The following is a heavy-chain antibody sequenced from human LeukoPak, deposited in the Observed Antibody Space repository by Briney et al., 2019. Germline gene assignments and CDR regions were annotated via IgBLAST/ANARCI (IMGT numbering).Heavy chain of an antibody. CDR1: GYTFTGYY. CDR3: ARGRKYSYGKAPFDY. D-gene: IGHD5-18*01. CDR2: INPNSGGT. Sequence: GASVKVSCKASGYTFTGYYMHWVRQAPGQGLEWMGWINPNSGGTNYAQKFQGRVTMTRDTSISTAYMELSRLRSDDTAVYYCARGRKYSYGKAPFDYWGQGTLVTVSS. V-gene: IGHV1-2*02. J-gene: IGHJ4*02.